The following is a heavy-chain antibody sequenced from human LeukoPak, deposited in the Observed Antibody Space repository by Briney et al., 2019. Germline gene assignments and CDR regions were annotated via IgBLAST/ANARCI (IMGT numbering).Heavy chain of an antibody. CDR3: ARDYYDSSGYPTAGSDH. CDR2: ISAYNGNT. D-gene: IGHD3-22*01. J-gene: IGHJ4*02. Sequence: ASVKVSCKASGYTFTSYGISWVRQTPGQGLEWMGWISAYNGNTNYAQKLQGRVTMTTDTSTSTAYMELRSLRSDDTAVYYCARDYYDSSGYPTAGSDHWGQGTLVTVSS. V-gene: IGHV1-18*01. CDR1: GYTFTSYG.